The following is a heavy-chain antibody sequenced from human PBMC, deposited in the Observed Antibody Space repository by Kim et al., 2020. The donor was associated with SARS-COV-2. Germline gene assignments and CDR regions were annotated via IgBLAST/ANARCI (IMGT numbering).Heavy chain of an antibody. CDR3: SRISVSSSWYFDY. V-gene: IGHV1-18*01. Sequence: ASVKVSCQASGYTFGNYEINWVRQAPGRGLEWMGWINPYNGNTNYAQKFQGRVTMNTDTSTSTAYMRVRSLKSDDTAVYYCSRISVSSSWYFDYWGQGTLATVSS. D-gene: IGHD6-13*01. CDR2: INPYNGNT. J-gene: IGHJ4*02. CDR1: GYTFGNYE.